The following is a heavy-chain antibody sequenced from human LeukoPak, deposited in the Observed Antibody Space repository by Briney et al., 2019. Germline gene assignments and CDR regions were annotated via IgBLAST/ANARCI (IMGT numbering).Heavy chain of an antibody. CDR2: INPNSGGT. CDR1: GYTFTGYY. J-gene: IGHJ4*02. Sequence: ASVKVSCKASGYTFTGYYLHWVRQAPGQGLEWMGWINPNSGGTNYAQKFQGRVTMTRDTSISTAYMELSRLRSDDTALYYCAREGMGGTTLFDYWGQGTLVTVPS. CDR3: AREGMGGTTLFDY. D-gene: IGHD1-26*01. V-gene: IGHV1-2*02.